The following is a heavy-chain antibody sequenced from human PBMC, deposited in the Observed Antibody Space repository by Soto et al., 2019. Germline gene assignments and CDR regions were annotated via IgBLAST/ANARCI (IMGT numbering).Heavy chain of an antibody. CDR2: INTDGSIT. CDR1: GLMFSNYK. J-gene: IGHJ4*02. Sequence: GGSLRLSCAASGLMFSNYKMHWVRQAPGKGLVWASRINTDGSITDYADSVKGRFTVSRDNAKNTMYLQMNSLTADDTAVYYCARDTNGLHYWGQGTLVTVSS. CDR3: ARDTNGLHY. V-gene: IGHV3-74*01. D-gene: IGHD2-8*01.